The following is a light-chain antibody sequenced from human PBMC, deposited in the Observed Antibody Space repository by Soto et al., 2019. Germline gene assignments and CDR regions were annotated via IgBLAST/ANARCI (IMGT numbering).Light chain of an antibody. Sequence: QSVLTQPASVSGSPGQSITISCTGTSSDVGSYNLVSWYQQHPGKAPKLMIYEGSKRPSGVSNRFSGSKSGNTASLTISGLQAEDEADYYCCSYAGSSTGFAGGTQLTVL. V-gene: IGLV2-23*01. CDR2: EGS. J-gene: IGLJ3*02. CDR3: CSYAGSSTG. CDR1: SSDVGSYNL.